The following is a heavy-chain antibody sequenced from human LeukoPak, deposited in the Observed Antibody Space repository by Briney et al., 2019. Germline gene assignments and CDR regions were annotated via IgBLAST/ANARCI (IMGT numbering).Heavy chain of an antibody. CDR3: ARGSGWYYP. D-gene: IGHD6-19*01. Sequence: PSETLSLTCTFSGGSFSSHYWSWVRQPPGKGLEWIGNIYYSGTTNYNPSLKSRVTISVDTSKNQFSLKLSSVTAADTAVYYCARGSGWYYPWGQGTLVTVSS. V-gene: IGHV4-59*11. J-gene: IGHJ5*02. CDR1: GGSFSSHY. CDR2: IYYSGTT.